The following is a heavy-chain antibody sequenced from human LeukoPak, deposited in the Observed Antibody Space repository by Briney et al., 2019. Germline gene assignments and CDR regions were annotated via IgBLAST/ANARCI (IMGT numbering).Heavy chain of an antibody. V-gene: IGHV4-61*01. D-gene: IGHD1-26*01. CDR3: ARYIVSYPHDAFDI. CDR2: IYYSGST. CDR1: GYSINSGYY. Sequence: SETLSLTCTVSGYSINSGYYWGWIRQPPGKGLEWIGYIYYSGSTSYNPSLKSRVTISVDTSKKQFSLKLSSVTAADTAFYYCARYIVSYPHDAFDIWGQGTMVTVSS. J-gene: IGHJ3*02.